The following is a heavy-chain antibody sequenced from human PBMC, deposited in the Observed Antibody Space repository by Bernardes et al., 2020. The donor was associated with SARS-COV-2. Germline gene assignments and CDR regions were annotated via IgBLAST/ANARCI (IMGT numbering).Heavy chain of an antibody. D-gene: IGHD3-22*01. Sequence: GSLRLSCAAAGFIFSDYAMRWVRQAPGKGLEWVSTITDSGATTYYADSVKGRFTVSRDNSKNTLYLQMNSLISEDTAVYYCAKSPSRGSYYLSEYWGQGTLVPVSS. CDR2: ITDSGATT. CDR1: GFIFSDYA. V-gene: IGHV3-23*01. CDR3: AKSPSRGSYYLSEY. J-gene: IGHJ4*02.